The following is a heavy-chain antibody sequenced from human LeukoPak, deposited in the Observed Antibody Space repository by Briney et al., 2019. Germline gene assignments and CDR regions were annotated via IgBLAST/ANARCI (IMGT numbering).Heavy chain of an antibody. CDR3: ARAGNGILTGYFQNWYFDL. J-gene: IGHJ2*01. V-gene: IGHV4-30-4*01. CDR2: IYYSVST. CDR1: GGSISSGDYY. D-gene: IGHD3-9*01. Sequence: SETLSLTCTVSGGSISSGDYYWSWIRQPPGKGLEWIGYIYYSVSTYHNPSLKSRVTISVDTSKNQFSLKLNSVTAADTAVYYCARAGNGILTGYFQNWYFDLWGRGTLVTVSS.